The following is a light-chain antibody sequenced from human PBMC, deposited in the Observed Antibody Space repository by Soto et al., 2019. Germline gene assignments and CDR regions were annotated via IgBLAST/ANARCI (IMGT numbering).Light chain of an antibody. J-gene: IGKJ2*02. Sequence: AIQLTQSPSSLSASVGDRVTITCRASQGISSALAWYQQKPGKAPKLLIYDASSLESGVPSRFSGSGSGTDFTLTISSLQPEDFATYYCQQFNSYPCTFGRGTKLEIK. CDR2: DAS. CDR3: QQFNSYPCT. V-gene: IGKV1-13*02. CDR1: QGISSA.